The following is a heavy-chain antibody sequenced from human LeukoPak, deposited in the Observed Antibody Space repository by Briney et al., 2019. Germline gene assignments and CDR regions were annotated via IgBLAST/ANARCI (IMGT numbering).Heavy chain of an antibody. CDR2: IYYSGST. Sequence: SETLSLTCTVSGGSISSYYWSWIRQPPGKGLEWIGYIYYSGSTNYNPSLKSRVTISVDTSKNQFSLKLSSVTAADTAVYYCARSSYYSDSSGYSYYSYYYMDVWGKGTTVTVSS. CDR1: GGSISSYY. D-gene: IGHD3-22*01. J-gene: IGHJ6*03. V-gene: IGHV4-59*01. CDR3: ARSSYYSDSSGYSYYSYYYMDV.